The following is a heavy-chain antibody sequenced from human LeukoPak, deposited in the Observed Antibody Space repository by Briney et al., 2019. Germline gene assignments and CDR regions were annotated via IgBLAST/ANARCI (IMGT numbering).Heavy chain of an antibody. D-gene: IGHD6-13*01. CDR1: GLTFSSYS. Sequence: GGSLRLSCAASGLTFSSYSMNWVRQAPGKGLEWVSSISSSSYIYYADSVKGRFTISRDNAKNSLYLQMNSLRAEDTAVYYCARETGYSSSWPARYYYYGMDVWGQGTTVTVSS. CDR3: ARETGYSSSWPARYYYYGMDV. J-gene: IGHJ6*02. V-gene: IGHV3-21*01. CDR2: ISSSSYI.